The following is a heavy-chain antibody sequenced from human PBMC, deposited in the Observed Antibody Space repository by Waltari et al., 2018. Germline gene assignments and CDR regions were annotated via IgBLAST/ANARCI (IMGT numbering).Heavy chain of an antibody. V-gene: IGHV3-7*01. D-gene: IGHD3-10*01. Sequence: EVQLVESGGGLVQPGGSLRLSCLVSGFTFSDYWMSWVRQAPGKGLGWGANIKQDGSDIYYADSVKGRFTISRDNAKNSLYLQMNSLRAEDTAVYYCARDVGNVGGNYWGQGTLVTVSS. J-gene: IGHJ4*02. CDR2: IKQDGSDI. CDR3: ARDVGNVGGNY. CDR1: GFTFSDYW.